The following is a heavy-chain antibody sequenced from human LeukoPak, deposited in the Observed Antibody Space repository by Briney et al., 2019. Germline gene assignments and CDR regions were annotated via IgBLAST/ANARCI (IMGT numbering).Heavy chain of an antibody. CDR1: GYTFTSYY. CDR3: ARDRWDWNDSVNWFDP. Sequence: ASVNVSCKASGYTFTSYYMHWVRQAPGQGLEWMGIINPSGGSTSYAQKFQGRVTMTRDTSTSTVYMELSSLRSEDTAVYYCARDRWDWNDSVNWFDPWGQGTLVTVSS. D-gene: IGHD1-1*01. J-gene: IGHJ5*02. V-gene: IGHV1-46*01. CDR2: INPSGGST.